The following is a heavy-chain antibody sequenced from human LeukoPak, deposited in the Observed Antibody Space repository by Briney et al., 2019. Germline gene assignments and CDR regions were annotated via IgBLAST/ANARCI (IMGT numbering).Heavy chain of an antibody. J-gene: IGHJ4*02. CDR1: GYTLTELS. CDR3: ATGPYDFWSGYLFDY. D-gene: IGHD3-3*01. CDR2: FDPEDGET. Sequence: GASVKVSCKVSGYTLTELSMHWVRQAPGKGLEWMGGFDPEDGETIYAQKFQGRVTMTEDTSTGTAYMELSSLRSEDTAVYYCATGPYDFWSGYLFDYWGQGTLVTVSS. V-gene: IGHV1-24*01.